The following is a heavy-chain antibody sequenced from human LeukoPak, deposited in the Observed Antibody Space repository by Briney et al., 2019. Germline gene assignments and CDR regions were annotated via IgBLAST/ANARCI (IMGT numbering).Heavy chain of an antibody. CDR3: AKVDYYGSGSYPNY. Sequence: PGGSLRLSCTASGFTFSSYAMSWVRQAPGKGLEWVSAISGSGGSTYYADSVKGRFTISRDNSKNTLYLQMNSLRAEDTAVYYCAKVDYYGSGSYPNYWGQGTLVTVSS. CDR1: GFTFSSYA. V-gene: IGHV3-23*01. CDR2: ISGSGGST. D-gene: IGHD3-10*01. J-gene: IGHJ4*02.